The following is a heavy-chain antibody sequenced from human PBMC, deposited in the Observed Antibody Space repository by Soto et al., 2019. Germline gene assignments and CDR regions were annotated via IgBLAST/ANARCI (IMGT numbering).Heavy chain of an antibody. CDR3: ARTSRYCSGGDCHA. Sequence: SLRLSCAASVVRFNSYDMHWVRQAPGKGPEWVAIISYDGSNTYYSASVRGRFTISRDNSKDTLYLQMHSLRSEDTAIYYCARTSRYCSGGDCHAWGQGTQVSVAS. CDR1: VVRFNSYD. V-gene: IGHV3-30*03. CDR2: ISYDGSNT. J-gene: IGHJ5*02. D-gene: IGHD2-15*01.